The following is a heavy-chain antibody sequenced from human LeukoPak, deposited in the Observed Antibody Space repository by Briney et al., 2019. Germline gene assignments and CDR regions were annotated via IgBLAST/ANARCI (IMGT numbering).Heavy chain of an antibody. V-gene: IGHV4-34*01. J-gene: IGHJ5*02. CDR2: INHSGST. CDR1: GGSFSGYY. Sequence: SETLSLTRAVYGGSFSGYYWSWIRQPPGKGLGWIGEINHSGSTNYNPSLKSRVTISVDTSKNQFSLKLSSVTAADTAVYYCARPYSSSSPSWFDPWGQGTLVTVSS. CDR3: ARPYSSSSPSWFDP. D-gene: IGHD6-6*01.